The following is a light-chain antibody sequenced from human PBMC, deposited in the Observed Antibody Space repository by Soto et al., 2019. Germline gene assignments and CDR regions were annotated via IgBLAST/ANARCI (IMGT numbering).Light chain of an antibody. V-gene: IGLV2-8*01. Sequence: QSALTQPPSASGSPGQSVTISCTXXXXDVGGYNYVSWYQQHPGKAPKLMIYEVSKRPSGVPDRFSGSKSGNTASLTVSGLQAEDEADYYCSSYAGSNMVVFGGGTKLTVL. J-gene: IGLJ2*01. CDR1: XXDVGGYNY. CDR2: EVS. CDR3: SSYAGSNMVV.